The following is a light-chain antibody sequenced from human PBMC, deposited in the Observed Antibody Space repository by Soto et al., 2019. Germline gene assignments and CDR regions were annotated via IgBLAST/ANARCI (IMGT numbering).Light chain of an antibody. CDR3: WSYVGSSTSVV. CDR1: SRDVGSYNL. CDR2: EGS. J-gene: IGLJ2*01. V-gene: IGLV2-23*01. Sequence: QSALTQADSVSGSPGQSITISCTVTSRDVGSYNLVSWYQQHPGKAPKLIIYEGSKRPSGVSSRFSGSKSGNTASLTISGLQAEDEADYYCWSYVGSSTSVVFGGGTKLTV.